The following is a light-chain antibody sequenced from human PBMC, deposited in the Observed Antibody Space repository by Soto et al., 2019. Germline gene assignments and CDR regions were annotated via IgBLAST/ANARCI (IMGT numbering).Light chain of an antibody. CDR2: NVY. Sequence: ALTQPASVSGSPGQSITISCTGTSSDVGAYNFDSWHQQYPGKAPKLMIYNVYDRPSGISYRFSGSKSGNTASLTISGLQGEDEADYYCSAYTVSRTYVFGTGTKVTVL. V-gene: IGLV2-14*03. CDR1: SSDVGAYNF. J-gene: IGLJ1*01. CDR3: SAYTVSRTYV.